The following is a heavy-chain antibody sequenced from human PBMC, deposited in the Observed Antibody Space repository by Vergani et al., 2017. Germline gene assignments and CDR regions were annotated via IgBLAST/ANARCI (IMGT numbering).Heavy chain of an antibody. CDR2: IYYSGLT. D-gene: IGHD6-19*01. Sequence: QLQLQQSGPELVKPSETLFLTCTVSADSISSGSYYWGWIRQPPGKSLEWIGSIYYSGLTYYNPSLKSRVAISVDTSKNQFSLKVTSVTAADTAVYFCARQRPGSGWSPGDFDDWGQGILVTVSS. J-gene: IGHJ4*02. CDR1: ADSISSGSYY. V-gene: IGHV4-39*01. CDR3: ARQRPGSGWSPGDFDD.